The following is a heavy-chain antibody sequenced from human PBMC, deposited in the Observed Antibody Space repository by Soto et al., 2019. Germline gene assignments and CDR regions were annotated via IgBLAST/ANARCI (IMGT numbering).Heavy chain of an antibody. Sequence: EVQLLESGGALIQPGGSLRLSCAASGFTFSTHWMHWVRQAPGKGLVWVSRINSDGSTTNYVDSVKGRFTISRDNAKNTVYLQMNSLRAEDTAVYYCARVPTGGYDWVWGQGTLVTVSS. V-gene: IGHV3-74*01. J-gene: IGHJ4*02. CDR1: GFTFSTHW. CDR2: INSDGSTT. CDR3: ARVPTGGYDWV. D-gene: IGHD5-12*01.